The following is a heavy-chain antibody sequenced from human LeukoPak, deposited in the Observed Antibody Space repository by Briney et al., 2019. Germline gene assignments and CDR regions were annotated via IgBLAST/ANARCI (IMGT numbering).Heavy chain of an antibody. V-gene: IGHV3-23*01. D-gene: IGHD5-12*01. CDR3: AKGAYDYIEMGYFDS. Sequence: GGSLRLSCAASGFSFSNFAMSWVRQAPGKGLEWVSLIIGSGGDTFYADSVKGRFTISRDNSKNRLYLQMNSLRAEGTALYYCAKGAYDYIEMGYFDSWGQGPLVTVSS. J-gene: IGHJ4*02. CDR2: IIGSGGDT. CDR1: GFSFSNFA.